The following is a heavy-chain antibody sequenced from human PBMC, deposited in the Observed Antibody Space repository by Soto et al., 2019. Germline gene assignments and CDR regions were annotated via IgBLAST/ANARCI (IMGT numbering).Heavy chain of an antibody. V-gene: IGHV3-23*01. J-gene: IGHJ5*02. CDR3: AKDRSSSWYRNWFDP. CDR1: GFTFSSYD. Sequence: EVQLLESGGGLVQPGGSLRLSCAASGFTFSSYDMSWVRQAPGKGLEWVSAISGSGGSTYYADSVKGRFTISRDNSKNKLYLQMNSLRAEDTAVYYCAKDRSSSWYRNWFDPWGQGTLVTVSS. CDR2: ISGSGGST. D-gene: IGHD6-13*01.